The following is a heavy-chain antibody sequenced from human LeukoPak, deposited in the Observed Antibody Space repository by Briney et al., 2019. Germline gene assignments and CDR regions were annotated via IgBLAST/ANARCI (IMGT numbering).Heavy chain of an antibody. Sequence: ASVKVSCKASGYIFTTYDINWVRQATGQGREWMGWMNPNSGNTGYAQKFQGRVTVTRNTSTSTAYMELSSLISEDTAVYYCARGPSGSYQYYMDVWGKGTTVTISS. D-gene: IGHD3-10*01. CDR1: GYIFTTYD. V-gene: IGHV1-8*02. CDR3: ARGPSGSYQYYMDV. J-gene: IGHJ6*03. CDR2: MNPNSGNT.